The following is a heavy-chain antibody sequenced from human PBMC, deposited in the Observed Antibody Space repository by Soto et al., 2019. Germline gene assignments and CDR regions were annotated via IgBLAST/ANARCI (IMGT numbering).Heavy chain of an antibody. J-gene: IGHJ5*02. Sequence: GGSLRLSCAASGFTFSSYAMSWVRQAPGKGLEWVSAISGSGGSTYYADSVKGRFTISRDNSKNTLYLQMNSLRAEDTAVDDCAKVDLGISFDPWGQGTLVTVSS. CDR3: AKVDLGISFDP. V-gene: IGHV3-23*01. CDR2: ISGSGGST. D-gene: IGHD3-16*01. CDR1: GFTFSSYA.